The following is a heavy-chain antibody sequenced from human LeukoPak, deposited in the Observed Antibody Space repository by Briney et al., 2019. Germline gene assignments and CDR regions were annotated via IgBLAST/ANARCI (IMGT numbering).Heavy chain of an antibody. D-gene: IGHD2-21*02. V-gene: IGHV3-21*04. CDR1: GFTFSNYA. CDR3: AAQDCGGDCYPAPFQH. CDR2: ISSSSSYI. J-gene: IGHJ1*01. Sequence: GGSLRLSCAASGFTFSNYAMNWVRQAPGKGLEWVSSISSSSSYIYYADSVKGRFTISRDNAKNSLYLQMNSLRAEDTAVYYCAAQDCGGDCYPAPFQHWGQGTLVTVSS.